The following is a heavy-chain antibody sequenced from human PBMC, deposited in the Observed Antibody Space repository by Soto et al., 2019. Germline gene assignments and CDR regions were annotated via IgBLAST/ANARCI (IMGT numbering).Heavy chain of an antibody. D-gene: IGHD3-9*01. CDR1: GLTFSSYG. CDR3: ARDGDILTGYHQYFDY. CDR2: IWYDGSNK. J-gene: IGHJ4*02. Sequence: PGGSLRLSCAASGLTFSSYGMHWVRQAPGKGLEWVAVIWYDGSNKYYADSVKGRFTISRDNSKNTLYLQMNSLRAEDTAVYYCARDGDILTGYHQYFDYWGQGTLVTVSS. V-gene: IGHV3-33*08.